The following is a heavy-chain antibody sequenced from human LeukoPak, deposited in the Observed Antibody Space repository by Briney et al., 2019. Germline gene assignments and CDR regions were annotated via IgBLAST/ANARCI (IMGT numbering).Heavy chain of an antibody. CDR3: ARGSNGWSGIDY. V-gene: IGHV3-74*01. CDR2: ISGDGSST. Sequence: GGSLRLSCGASEFTFSSHWMYWVRRAPGEGLVWVSRISGDGSSTNYADSVKGRFAISRDNAKNTLYLQMNSLRVEDTSVYYCARGSNGWSGIDYWGQGTLVTVSS. J-gene: IGHJ4*02. CDR1: EFTFSSHW. D-gene: IGHD6-19*01.